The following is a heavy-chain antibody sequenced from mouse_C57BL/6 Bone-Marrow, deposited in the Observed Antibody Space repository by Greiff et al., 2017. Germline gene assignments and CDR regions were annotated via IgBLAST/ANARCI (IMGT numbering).Heavy chain of an antibody. D-gene: IGHD4-1*01. CDR2: IYPGGGYT. J-gene: IGHJ2*01. Sequence: VQLQQSGAELVRPGTSVKMSCTASGYTFTDYWIGWAKQRPGHGLEWIGDIYPGGGYTNYNAKFKGKATLTADKSSSTAYMQFSSLTSEDAAIYYCARSSWDGYLDYWGQGTTLTVSA. V-gene: IGHV1-63*01. CDR3: ARSSWDGYLDY. CDR1: GYTFTDYW.